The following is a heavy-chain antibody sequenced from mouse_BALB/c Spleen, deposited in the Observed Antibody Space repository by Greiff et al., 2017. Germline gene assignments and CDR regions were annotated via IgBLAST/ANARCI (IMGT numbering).Heavy chain of an antibody. J-gene: IGHJ4*01. V-gene: IGHV1S137*01. Sequence: QVQLKESGAELVRPGVSVKISCKGSGYTFTDYAMHWVKQSHAKSLEWIGVISTYYGDASYNQKFKGKATMTVDKSSSTAYMELARLTSEDSAIYYCARDYEGPMDYWGQGTSVTVSS. D-gene: IGHD1-1*01. CDR1: GYTFTDYA. CDR2: ISTYYGDA. CDR3: ARDYEGPMDY.